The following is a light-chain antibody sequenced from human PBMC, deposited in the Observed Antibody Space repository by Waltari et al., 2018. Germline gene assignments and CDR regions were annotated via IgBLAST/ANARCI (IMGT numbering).Light chain of an antibody. CDR1: QSLLHSNGYNY. CDR2: LGS. J-gene: IGKJ4*01. V-gene: IGKV2-28*01. CDR3: MQALQTPFT. Sequence: DIVMTQSPLSLPVTPGEPASISCRSSQSLLHSNGYNYLDWYLQKPGQSPQLLIYLGSNRASGVPVRFSGSGSGTDFTLKISRVEAEDVGVYYCMQALQTPFTFGGGTKVEIK.